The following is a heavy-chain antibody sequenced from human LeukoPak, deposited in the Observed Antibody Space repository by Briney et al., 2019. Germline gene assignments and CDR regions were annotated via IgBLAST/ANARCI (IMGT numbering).Heavy chain of an antibody. J-gene: IGHJ4*02. V-gene: IGHV4-38-2*02. CDR2: MYHSGST. CDR1: GYSIRSGYY. D-gene: IGHD3-10*01. CDR3: ARGLWFGDENPPYFDY. Sequence: SETLSLTCTVSGYSIRSGYYWGWIRQPPGKGLEWIGSMYHSGSTYYNPSLRSRVIISVDTSKNQFSLKLSSVTAADTAVYYCARGLWFGDENPPYFDYWGQGTLVTVSS.